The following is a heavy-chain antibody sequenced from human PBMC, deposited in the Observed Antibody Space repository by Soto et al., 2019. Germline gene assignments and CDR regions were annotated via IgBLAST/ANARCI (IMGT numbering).Heavy chain of an antibody. CDR3: ARASEYYYDSSGYFYYFDY. J-gene: IGHJ4*02. V-gene: IGHV4-59*01. CDR1: GGYISSYY. Sequence: PSETLSLTCTVSGGYISSYYWSWIRQPPGKGLEWIGYIYYSGSTNYNPSLKSRVTISVDTSKNQFSLKLSSVTAADTAVYYCARASEYYYDSSGYFYYFDYWGQGTLVTVSS. CDR2: IYYSGST. D-gene: IGHD3-22*01.